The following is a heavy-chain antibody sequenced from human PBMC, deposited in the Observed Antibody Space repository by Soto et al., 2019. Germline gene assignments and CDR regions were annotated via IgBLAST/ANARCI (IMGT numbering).Heavy chain of an antibody. V-gene: IGHV4-4*07. Sequence: SETLSLTCTVSGGFITNYYWAWIRQPAGKGLEWIGRIYTSGSTNYNPSFKSRVTMSVDTSKNQFSLKLSSVTAADTAIYYCARDVTVLGFDYWGQGTLVTVSS. CDR2: IYTSGST. CDR3: ARDVTVLGFDY. D-gene: IGHD2-21*02. J-gene: IGHJ4*02. CDR1: GGFITNYY.